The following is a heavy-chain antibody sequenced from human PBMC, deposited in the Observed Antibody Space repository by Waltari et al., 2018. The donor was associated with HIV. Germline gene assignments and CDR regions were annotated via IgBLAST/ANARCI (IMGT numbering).Heavy chain of an antibody. CDR2: IKKDGSEK. D-gene: IGHD3-16*01. J-gene: IGHJ5*02. CDR3: AGRSPARRLNWFGP. Sequence: EVQLVESGGGLVLPGGSPRFSCAASGFTLSTLWLGGVRQAPGKGLEWVANIKKDGSEKYYVDSVKGRFTISRDNAKNSLYLQMNSLRAEDTAVYYCAGRSPARRLNWFGPWGQGTLVTVSS. V-gene: IGHV3-7*01. CDR1: GFTLSTLW.